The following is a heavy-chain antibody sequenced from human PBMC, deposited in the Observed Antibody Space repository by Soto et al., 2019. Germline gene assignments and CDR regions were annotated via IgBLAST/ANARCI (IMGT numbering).Heavy chain of an antibody. CDR3: AKDAGAVAGLSVYYFDL. D-gene: IGHD6-19*01. V-gene: IGHV3-9*01. CDR2: ITWNSGGI. Sequence: EVQLVESGGDLVQPGRSLRLSCTASGFTFDEYAMHWVRQVPGKGLEWVSVITWNSGGIDYADSVKGRFTTSRDNAKNTLYLQMNSLRTEDTAFYYCAKDAGAVAGLSVYYFDLWGQGTLVTVSS. CDR1: GFTFDEYA. J-gene: IGHJ4*02.